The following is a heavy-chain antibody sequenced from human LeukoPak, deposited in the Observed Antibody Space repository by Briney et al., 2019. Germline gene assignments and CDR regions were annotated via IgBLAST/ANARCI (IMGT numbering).Heavy chain of an antibody. J-gene: IGHJ3*02. Sequence: ASVKVSCKASGGTFSSYAISWVRQAPGQGLEWMRGIIPIFGTANYAQKFQGRVTITTDESTSTAYMELSSLRSEDTAVYYCARAVNENDAFDIWGQGTMVTVSS. V-gene: IGHV1-69*05. D-gene: IGHD2-8*01. CDR3: ARAVNENDAFDI. CDR2: IIPIFGTA. CDR1: GGTFSSYA.